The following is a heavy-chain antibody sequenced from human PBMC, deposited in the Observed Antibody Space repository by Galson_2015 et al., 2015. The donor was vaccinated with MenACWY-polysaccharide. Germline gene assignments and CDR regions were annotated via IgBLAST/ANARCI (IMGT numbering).Heavy chain of an antibody. CDR1: GFTFSSYA. V-gene: IGHV3-23*01. Sequence: SLRLSCAASGFTFSSYAMNWVRQAPGKGLEWVSAISNSGGSTYYADSVKGRFTISRDISKNTLFLQMNSLRAEDTAVYYCAKDKGGGSYWGNTKIDYWGQGTLVTVSS. J-gene: IGHJ4*02. D-gene: IGHD1-26*01. CDR3: AKDKGGGSYWGNTKIDY. CDR2: ISNSGGST.